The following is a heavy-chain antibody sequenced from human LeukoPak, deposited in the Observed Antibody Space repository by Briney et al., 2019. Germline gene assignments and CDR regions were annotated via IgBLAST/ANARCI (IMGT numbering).Heavy chain of an antibody. CDR2: IYYSGST. V-gene: IGHV4-61*01. CDR1: GCSVRSGSYY. Sequence: SETVSLTCTVSGCSVRSGSYYWSWIRQPPGKGLEWIRYIYYSGSTNYNPSLKSRVTISVDTSKNQFSLKLSSVTAADTAVYYCARMYYYGSGSPSYAFDIWGQGTMVTVSS. D-gene: IGHD3-10*01. CDR3: ARMYYYGSGSPSYAFDI. J-gene: IGHJ3*02.